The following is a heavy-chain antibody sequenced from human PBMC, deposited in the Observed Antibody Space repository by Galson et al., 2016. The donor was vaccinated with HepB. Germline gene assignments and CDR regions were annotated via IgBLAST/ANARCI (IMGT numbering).Heavy chain of an antibody. CDR3: AKDVLRYFDWLSSSNWFDP. CDR2: ISYDESKK. CDR1: RFTFSSYG. D-gene: IGHD3-9*01. J-gene: IGHJ5*02. Sequence: SLRLSCAASRFTFSSYGMHWVRQAPGKGLEWVALISYDESKKYYADSVKGRFTISRDNSKNTLYLQMNSLRAEDTAVYYCAKDVLRYFDWLSSSNWFDPWGQGTLVTVSS. V-gene: IGHV3-30*18.